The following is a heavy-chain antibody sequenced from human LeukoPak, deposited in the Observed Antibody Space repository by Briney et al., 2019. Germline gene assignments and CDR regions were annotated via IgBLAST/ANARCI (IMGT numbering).Heavy chain of an antibody. D-gene: IGHD2-2*01. CDR1: GYSFTSYW. CDR2: IYPGDSDT. Sequence: GESLQISCKGSGYSFTSYWIGWVRQMPGKGLEWMGIIYPGDSDTRYSPSFQGQVTISADKSISTAYLQWSSLKASDTAMYYCARHRGEYCSSTSCPGFDPWGQGTLVTVSS. V-gene: IGHV5-51*01. CDR3: ARHRGEYCSSTSCPGFDP. J-gene: IGHJ5*02.